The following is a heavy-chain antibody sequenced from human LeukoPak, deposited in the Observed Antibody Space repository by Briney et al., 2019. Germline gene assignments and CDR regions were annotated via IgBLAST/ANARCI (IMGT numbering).Heavy chain of an antibody. CDR3: ARASYYYDSSGYYPSLDY. CDR1: GGSISSGSYY. J-gene: IGHJ4*02. D-gene: IGHD3-22*01. CDR2: IYTRGSI. V-gene: IGHV4-61*02. Sequence: SQTLSLTCTVSGGSISSGSYYWSWIRQPAGKGLEWIGRIYTRGSINYNPSLKSRVTISVDTSKNQFSLKLSSVTAADTAVYYCARASYYYDSSGYYPSLDYWGQGTLVTVSS.